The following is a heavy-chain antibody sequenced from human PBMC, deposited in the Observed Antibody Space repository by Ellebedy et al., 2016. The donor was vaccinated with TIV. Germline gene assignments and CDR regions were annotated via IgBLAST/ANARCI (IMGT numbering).Heavy chain of an antibody. CDR2: IYPGDSDT. CDR3: ARVAGPGRTDLDY. Sequence: GESLKISCQGSGYRFGSYWIGWVRQMPGKGLEWMGIIYPGDSDTRYGPSFQGQITISADKSISTAYLEWDSLRASDSAIYYCARVAGPGRTDLDYWGQGTLVTVSS. CDR1: GYRFGSYW. J-gene: IGHJ4*02. V-gene: IGHV5-51*01. D-gene: IGHD2-15*01.